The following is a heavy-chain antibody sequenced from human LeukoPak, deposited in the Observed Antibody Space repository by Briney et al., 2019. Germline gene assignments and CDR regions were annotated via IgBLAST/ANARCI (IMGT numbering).Heavy chain of an antibody. V-gene: IGHV4-34*01. J-gene: IGHJ6*03. CDR3: ARGYKGSSARGYYYYMDV. CDR1: GGSFSGYY. D-gene: IGHD6-6*01. Sequence: SETLSLTCAVYGGSFSGYYWGWIRQPPGKGLEWIGEINDSGSTNYNPSLKSRVTISVDTSKNQFSMKLSSVTAADTAVYYCARGYKGSSARGYYYYMDVWGKGTTVTVSS. CDR2: INDSGST.